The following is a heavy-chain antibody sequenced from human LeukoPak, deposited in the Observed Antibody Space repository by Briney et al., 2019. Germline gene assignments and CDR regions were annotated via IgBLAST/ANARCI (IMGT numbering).Heavy chain of an antibody. CDR1: GFTFSDYN. V-gene: IGHV3-11*01. D-gene: IGHD2-15*01. CDR2: ISRSGSTK. CDR3: ARVLRYCSGGNCYSGGLGYMDV. Sequence: PGGSLRLSCAASGFTFSDYNMRWIRQAPGKGLEWVSSISRSGSTKYYADSVKGRFTTSRDNAKNSLFLQMNSLRAEDTAVYYCARVLRYCSGGNCYSGGLGYMDVWGKGTTVTISS. J-gene: IGHJ6*03.